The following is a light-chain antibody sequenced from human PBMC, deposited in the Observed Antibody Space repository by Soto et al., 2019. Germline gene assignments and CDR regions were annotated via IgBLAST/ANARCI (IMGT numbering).Light chain of an antibody. V-gene: IGKV3-15*01. CDR2: GAS. Sequence: EIVLTQSPGTLALSPGERATLSCRASQSVNSRLAWYQHKPGQAPRLLISGASTRATGIPARFSGSGSGTEFTLTISSLQSEDFAVYYCQQYNNLPPITFGQGTRLEIK. CDR3: QQYNNLPPIT. J-gene: IGKJ5*01. CDR1: QSVNSR.